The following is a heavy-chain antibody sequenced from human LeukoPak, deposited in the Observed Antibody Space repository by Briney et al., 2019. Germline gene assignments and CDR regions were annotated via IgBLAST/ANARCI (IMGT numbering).Heavy chain of an antibody. D-gene: IGHD2-8*01. CDR2: LYPGGDRA. Sequence: ASVKVSCKASGLTLTPIDVHWVRQAPGQGLEWMAVLYPGGDRAIYAQRFQGRLTLTRDTSTNTVYMEVSSLASEDTAVYYCASEVPRTSRFDHWGQGTLVTVSS. CDR1: GLTLTPID. J-gene: IGHJ4*02. CDR3: ASEVPRTSRFDH. V-gene: IGHV1-46*01.